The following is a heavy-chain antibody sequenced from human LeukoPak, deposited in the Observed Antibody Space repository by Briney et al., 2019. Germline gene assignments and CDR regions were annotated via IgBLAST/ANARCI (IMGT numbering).Heavy chain of an antibody. CDR2: FDREDGET. CDR1: GYTFAKLS. Sequence: GASVKVSCKVSGYTFAKLSIHWVRQAPGKGLEWMGGFDREDGETIYEQKFQGRVTMTTDTSTSTAYMELRSLRSDDTAVYYCARIFAVNYGMDVWGQGTTVTVSS. CDR3: ARIFAVNYGMDV. J-gene: IGHJ6*02. V-gene: IGHV1-24*01. D-gene: IGHD2/OR15-2a*01.